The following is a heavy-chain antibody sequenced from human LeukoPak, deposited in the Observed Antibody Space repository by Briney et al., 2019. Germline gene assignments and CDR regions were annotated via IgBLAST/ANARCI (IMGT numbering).Heavy chain of an antibody. D-gene: IGHD6-13*01. J-gene: IGHJ5*02. Sequence: PSETLSLTCTVSGGSISSYYWSWIRQPAGKGLEWIGSIYTSGRTNYNPSLTCRVTMLVDTSKNQFSLKLSSVTAADTAVYYGARAAAGSYNWFDPWGQGTLVTVSS. CDR3: ARAAAGSYNWFDP. V-gene: IGHV4-4*07. CDR1: GGSISSYY. CDR2: IYTSGRT.